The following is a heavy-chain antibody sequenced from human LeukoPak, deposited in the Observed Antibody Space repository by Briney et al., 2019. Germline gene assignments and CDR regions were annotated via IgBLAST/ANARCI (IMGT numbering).Heavy chain of an antibody. CDR1: GFTFNNYA. V-gene: IGHV3-23*01. J-gene: IGHJ4*02. CDR2: ISGSGATT. CDR3: VKDRANWGHSGDY. D-gene: IGHD7-27*01. Sequence: PGGSLRLSCAASGFTFNNYAMTWVRQAPGKGLEWVAAISGSGATTYHGDPVKGRFTISRDNSKTTLYLQMNSLRVDDTAIYYCVKDRANWGHSGDYWGQGARVTVSS.